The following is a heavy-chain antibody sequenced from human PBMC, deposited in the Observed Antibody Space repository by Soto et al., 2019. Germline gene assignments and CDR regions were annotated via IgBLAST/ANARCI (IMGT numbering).Heavy chain of an antibody. V-gene: IGHV3-23*01. CDR2: LSDSGVNT. Sequence: GSLRLSGLPPEFPFSDNALGGVGRAQGRGLEYVSALSDSGVNTYYADSVKGRSTISRDNSKKTMYLQMNGLRAEDTAVYYCARILRTTGGYYYHGNDVWCQGPTVTVSS. CDR3: ARILRTTGGYYYHGNDV. D-gene: IGHD1-7*01. CDR1: EFPFSDNA. J-gene: IGHJ6*02.